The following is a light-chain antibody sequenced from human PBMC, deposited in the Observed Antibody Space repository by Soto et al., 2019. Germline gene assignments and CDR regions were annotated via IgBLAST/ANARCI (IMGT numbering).Light chain of an antibody. CDR1: QGIRNF. J-gene: IGKJ3*01. Sequence: DIQMTQSPTSLSASVGDRVTITCRASQGIRNFVAWYQQKPGKAPKLLIYAASTLQSGVPSRFSGSGSGTDFTLTINSLQTEDVATYSCQKSSSVPVFGPGTKVEIK. V-gene: IGKV1-27*01. CDR2: AAS. CDR3: QKSSSVPV.